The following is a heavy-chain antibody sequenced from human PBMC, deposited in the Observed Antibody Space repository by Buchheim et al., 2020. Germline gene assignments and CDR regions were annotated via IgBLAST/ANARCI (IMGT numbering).Heavy chain of an antibody. V-gene: IGHV3-15*01. CDR2: IKNEGDGGTR. CDR3: TTVVVGGGY. D-gene: IGHD3-10*01. J-gene: IGHJ4*02. CDR1: GLTFNTAW. Sequence: EVQLVESGGDLVKPGGSLRLSCAASGLTFNTAWMSWVRQVPGKGLEWVGRIKNEGDGGTRDYAAPVKGRFTISRDDSKNTLYLQMSSLKIEDTALYYCTTVVVGGGYRGPGT.